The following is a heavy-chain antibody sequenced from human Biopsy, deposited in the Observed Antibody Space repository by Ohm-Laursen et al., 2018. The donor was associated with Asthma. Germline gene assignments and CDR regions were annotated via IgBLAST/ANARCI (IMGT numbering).Heavy chain of an antibody. CDR3: ASDFPKDYVRYNFQF. CDR2: HDHEEGGT. CDR1: GYSLTDLS. J-gene: IGHJ4*02. Sequence: KVSCKLSGYSLTDLSMHWVRQAPGQGLEWMGGHDHEEGGTVNARRFQGRVTMTEDTSTDTAYMELSSLSSDDTAVYYCASDFPKDYVRYNFQFWGQGTLVTVSS. D-gene: IGHD4-17*01. V-gene: IGHV1-24*01.